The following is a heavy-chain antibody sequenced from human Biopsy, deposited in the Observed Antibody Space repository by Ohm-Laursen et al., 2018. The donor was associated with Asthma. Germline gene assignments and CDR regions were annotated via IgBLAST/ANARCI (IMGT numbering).Heavy chain of an antibody. CDR3: AGDFGGWYYFDN. CDR2: IYYTGTT. D-gene: IGHD3-3*01. V-gene: IGHV4-59*01. J-gene: IGHJ4*02. Sequence: TLSLTCIVSGGSISGFYWSWIRQPPGKGLEWIGYIYYTGTTNYNPSLKSRVSISVDTSKNQFSLKLTSVTAADTAVYYCAGDFGGWYYFDNWGQGSLVTVSS. CDR1: GGSISGFY.